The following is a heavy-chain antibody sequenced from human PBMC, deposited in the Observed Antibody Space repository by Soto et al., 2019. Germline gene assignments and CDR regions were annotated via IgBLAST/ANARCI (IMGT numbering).Heavy chain of an antibody. Sequence: LSLTCAVSGGSITTVGYSWSWIRQPPGKGLEWIGYIFHSGISYSNPSLKGRVTMSVDGSKNRFSLRLSSVTAADTAVYYCARRISARTYYFDYWGQGTLVTVSS. CDR2: IFHSGIS. V-gene: IGHV4-30-2*01. CDR3: ARRISARTYYFDY. J-gene: IGHJ4*02. D-gene: IGHD6-6*01. CDR1: GGSITTVGYS.